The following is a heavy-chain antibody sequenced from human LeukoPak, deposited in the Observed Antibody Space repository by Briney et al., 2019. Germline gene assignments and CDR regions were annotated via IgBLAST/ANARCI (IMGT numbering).Heavy chain of an antibody. Sequence: SETLSLTCAVSGGSISSGGYSWSWIRQPPGKGLEWIGYIYYSGSTYYNPSLKSRVTISVDTSKNQFSLKLSSVTAADTAVYYCARDLGYYDFWSGYYRVEGFDPWGQGTLVTVSS. J-gene: IGHJ5*02. CDR2: IYYSGST. V-gene: IGHV4-30-4*07. CDR3: ARDLGYYDFWSGYYRVEGFDP. CDR1: GGSISSGGYS. D-gene: IGHD3-3*01.